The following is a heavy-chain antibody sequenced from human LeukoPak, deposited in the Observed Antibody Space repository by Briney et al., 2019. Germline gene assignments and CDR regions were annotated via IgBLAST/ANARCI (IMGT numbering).Heavy chain of an antibody. CDR2: ITWEGFA. V-gene: IGHV3-43*01. CDR3: VRDALPHCASSSCYQFDY. J-gene: IGHJ4*02. D-gene: IGHD2-2*01. Sequence: GGSLRLSCVASGFTFDEHTIHWVRQRPGKGLEWVSLITWEGFASYGDSVKGRFTVSRDRNENSVFLQMNSLKPEDNAVYFCVRDALPHCASSSCYQFDYWGQGTLVTVSS. CDR1: GFTFDEHT.